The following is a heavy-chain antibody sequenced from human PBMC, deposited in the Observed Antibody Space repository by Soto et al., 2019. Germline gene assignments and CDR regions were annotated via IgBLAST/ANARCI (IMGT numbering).Heavy chain of an antibody. CDR3: ARVIGFGDFSPRSYYDYALDV. CDR2: ISKDGGSE. CDR1: GFTLTSYS. D-gene: IGHD3-10*01. Sequence: VQLVESGGGVVQPGRSLRLSCESSGFTLTSYSLYWVRQPPGKGLEWVALISKDGGSEYYADSVRGRFAISRDHSKSTLYLEMNSLRSEDTAIYFCARVIGFGDFSPRSYYDYALDVWGRGTTVTVSS. J-gene: IGHJ6*02. V-gene: IGHV3-30*09.